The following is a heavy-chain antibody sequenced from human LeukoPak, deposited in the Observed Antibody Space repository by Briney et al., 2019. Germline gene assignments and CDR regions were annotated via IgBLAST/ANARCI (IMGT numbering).Heavy chain of an antibody. Sequence: SETLSLTCAVYGGSFSGYYWSWIRQPPGKGLEWIGEINHSGSTNYNPSLKSRVTISVDTSKNQFSLKLSSVTAADTAVYYCARHAGASSSWYNYWGQGTLVTVSS. CDR3: ARHAGASSSWYNY. CDR1: GGSFSGYY. D-gene: IGHD6-13*01. V-gene: IGHV4-34*01. CDR2: INHSGST. J-gene: IGHJ4*02.